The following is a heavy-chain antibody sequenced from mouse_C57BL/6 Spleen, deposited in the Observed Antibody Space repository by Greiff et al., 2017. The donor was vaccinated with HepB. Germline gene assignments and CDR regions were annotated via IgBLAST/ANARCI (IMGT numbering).Heavy chain of an antibody. CDR3: ARSDIWWYFDV. V-gene: IGHV1-82*01. Sequence: VKLQESGPELVKPGASVKISCKASGYAFSSSWMNWVKQRPGKGLEWIGRIYPGDGDTNYNGKFKGKATLTADKSSSTAYMQLSSLTSEDSAVYFCARSDIWWYFDVWGTGTTVTVSS. D-gene: IGHD1-1*02. CDR2: IYPGDGDT. J-gene: IGHJ1*03. CDR1: GYAFSSSW.